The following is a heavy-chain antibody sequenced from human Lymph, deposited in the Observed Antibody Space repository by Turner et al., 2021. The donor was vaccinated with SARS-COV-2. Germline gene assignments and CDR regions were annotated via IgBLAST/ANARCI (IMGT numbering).Heavy chain of an antibody. V-gene: IGHV1-18*01. CDR2: ISGNNDNT. J-gene: IGHJ5*02. CDR1: GYTFTNYG. D-gene: IGHD3-9*01. Sequence: QVHLVQSGAEVKKPGASVKVSCKDSGYTFTNYGISWVRQSPGEGLEWMGWISGNNDNTNYAQKLQGRVTMTTDTSTSTAYMELRSLRSDDTAVYYCARSNFDWLFSPDWFDPWGQGTLVIVSS. CDR3: ARSNFDWLFSPDWFDP.